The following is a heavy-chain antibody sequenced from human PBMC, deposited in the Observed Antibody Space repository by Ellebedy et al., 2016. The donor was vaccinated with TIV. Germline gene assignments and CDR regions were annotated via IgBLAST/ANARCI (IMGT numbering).Heavy chain of an antibody. CDR2: IPYDGRKE. J-gene: IGHJ2*01. Sequence: PGGSLRLSCAASGFTLRNYMMWWLRQAPGKGLEWVAVIPYDGRKEGYADSVKGRFTISRDNANNALFLQVNSLRADDTALYYCARRGYFDLWGRGTLVAVSS. V-gene: IGHV3-30-3*01. CDR3: ARRGYFDL. CDR1: GFTLRNYM.